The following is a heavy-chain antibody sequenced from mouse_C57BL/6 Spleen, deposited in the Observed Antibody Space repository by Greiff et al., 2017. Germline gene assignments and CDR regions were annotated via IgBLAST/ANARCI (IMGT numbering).Heavy chain of an antibody. J-gene: IGHJ2*01. CDR3: AREDYGSSYVGSLGY. CDR1: GYAFSSSW. D-gene: IGHD1-1*01. Sequence: QVQLKQSGPELVKPGASVKISCKASGYAFSSSWMNWVKQRPGKGLEWIGRIYPGDGDTNYNGKFKGKATLTADKSSSTAYMQLSSLTSEDSAVYFCAREDYGSSYVGSLGYWGQGTTLTVSS. V-gene: IGHV1-82*01. CDR2: IYPGDGDT.